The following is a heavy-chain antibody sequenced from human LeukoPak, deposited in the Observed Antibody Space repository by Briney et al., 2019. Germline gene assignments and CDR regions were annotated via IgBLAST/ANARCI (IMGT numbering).Heavy chain of an antibody. D-gene: IGHD3-10*01. CDR2: ITSNGVST. J-gene: IGHJ6*02. V-gene: IGHV3-64*01. Sequence: PGGSLRLSCAASGFTFSDYSMHWVRQAPGKGLEYISSITSNGVSTYYVNSVKGRIPIPRDNARDPPDLQVGSLGAEGAAVYSCAKVRAGGMEVWGQRTTVTVPS. CDR1: GFTFSDYS. CDR3: AKVRAGGMEV.